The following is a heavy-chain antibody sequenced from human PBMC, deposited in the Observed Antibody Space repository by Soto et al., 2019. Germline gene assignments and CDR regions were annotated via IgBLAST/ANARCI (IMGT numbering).Heavy chain of an antibody. CDR2: IIPIFGTP. D-gene: IGHD5-12*01. CDR3: ATGGYSGYNSHHDYYGMDV. J-gene: IGHJ6*02. V-gene: IGHV1-69*13. Sequence: ASVKVSCKASGRTVSSYASSWARQAPVHSLEWMGGIIPIFGTPNYAQKFQGRVTITADESTSTAYMEMSSLKSEDTAVYYCATGGYSGYNSHHDYYGMDVWGQGTTVTVSS. CDR1: GRTVSSYA.